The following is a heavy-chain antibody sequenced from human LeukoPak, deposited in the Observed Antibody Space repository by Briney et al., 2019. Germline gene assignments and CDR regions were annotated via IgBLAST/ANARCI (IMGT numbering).Heavy chain of an antibody. Sequence: GGSLRLSCAASGFTFSDYHMSWFRQAPGKGLEWVSYISYSGSTMYYADSVRGRFTISRDNAKNSLFLQMNSLRAEDTAVYYCARVKGAHAFDIWGQGTMVTVSS. CDR2: ISYSGSTM. CDR3: ARVKGAHAFDI. V-gene: IGHV3-11*04. D-gene: IGHD3-16*01. CDR1: GFTFSDYH. J-gene: IGHJ3*02.